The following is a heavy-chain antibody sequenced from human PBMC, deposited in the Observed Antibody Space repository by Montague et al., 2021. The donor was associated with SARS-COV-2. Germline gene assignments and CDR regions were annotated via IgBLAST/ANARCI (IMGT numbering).Heavy chain of an antibody. Sequence: STNYNPSLQSRVTMSVDSSKNQFSLRLISVISADTSVYYCARYVSYFEHWGQGTLVTVSS. V-gene: IGHV4-59*03. CDR2: ST. J-gene: IGHJ4*02. CDR3: ARYVSYFEH. D-gene: IGHD3-16*01.